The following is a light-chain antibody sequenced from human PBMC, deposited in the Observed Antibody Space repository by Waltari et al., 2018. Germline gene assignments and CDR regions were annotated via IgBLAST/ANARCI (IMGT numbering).Light chain of an antibody. CDR2: DAS. V-gene: IGKV3-11*01. Sequence: EIVLTQSPATLSLSPGERATLSCRASQSLSNYLAWYQQKPGQAPRLLIYDASKRATGIPARFSGSGSGTDFTLTISSLEPEDFAFYYCQQRSNWPGTFGQGTKVEIK. J-gene: IGKJ1*01. CDR3: QQRSNWPGT. CDR1: QSLSNY.